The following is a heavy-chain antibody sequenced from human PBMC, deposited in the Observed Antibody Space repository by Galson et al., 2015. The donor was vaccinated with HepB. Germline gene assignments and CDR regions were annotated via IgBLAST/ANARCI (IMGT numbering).Heavy chain of an antibody. CDR2: IYSGGST. CDR3: AKGYYYGSGSYHPPRY. CDR1: GFTVSSNY. Sequence: SLRLSCAASGFTVSSNYMSWVRQAPGKGLEWVSVIYSGGSTYYADSVKGRFTISRDNAKNSLYLQMNSLRAEDTALYYCAKGYYYGSGSYHPPRYWGQGTLVTVSS. V-gene: IGHV3-53*05. J-gene: IGHJ4*02. D-gene: IGHD3-10*01.